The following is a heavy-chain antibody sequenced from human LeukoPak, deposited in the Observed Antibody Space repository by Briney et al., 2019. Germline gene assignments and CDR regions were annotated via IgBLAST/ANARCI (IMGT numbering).Heavy chain of an antibody. Sequence: PGGSLRLSCAASGFTFDDYAMHWVRQARGKGLEWVSGINWNSDNIGYADSVKGRFTISRDNAKNSLYLQMNSLRAEDTALYYCAKDWAATVRGADYWGQGTLVTVSS. D-gene: IGHD4-17*01. CDR3: AKDWAATVRGADY. CDR1: GFTFDDYA. J-gene: IGHJ4*02. V-gene: IGHV3-9*01. CDR2: INWNSDNI.